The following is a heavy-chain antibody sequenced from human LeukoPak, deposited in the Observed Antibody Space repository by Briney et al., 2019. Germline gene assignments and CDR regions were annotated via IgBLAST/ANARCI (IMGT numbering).Heavy chain of an antibody. J-gene: IGHJ4*02. Sequence: GESLKISCKGSGYSFTSYWIGWVRQMPGKGLEWMGIIYPGDSDTRYSPSFQGQVTISADKSISTAYLQWGSLKASDTAMYYCARHLPDYDILTGYYYYFDYWGQGTLVTVSS. V-gene: IGHV5-51*01. D-gene: IGHD3-9*01. CDR2: IYPGDSDT. CDR3: ARHLPDYDILTGYYYYFDY. CDR1: GYSFTSYW.